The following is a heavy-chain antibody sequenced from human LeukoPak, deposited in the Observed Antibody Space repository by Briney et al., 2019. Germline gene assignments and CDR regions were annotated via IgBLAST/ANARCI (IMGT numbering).Heavy chain of an antibody. CDR1: GDSVSSNSVT. V-gene: IGHV6-1*01. Sequence: SQTLSLTCAISGDSVSSNSVTWNWIRQSPSRGLEWLGRTYYRSTWYNDYAVSVRGRVTVNPDTSENQFSLHLNSVTPEDTAVYYCARRLTQYDCFDPWGQGILVTVSS. J-gene: IGHJ5*02. CDR2: TYYRSTWYN. D-gene: IGHD2-2*01. CDR3: ARRLTQYDCFDP.